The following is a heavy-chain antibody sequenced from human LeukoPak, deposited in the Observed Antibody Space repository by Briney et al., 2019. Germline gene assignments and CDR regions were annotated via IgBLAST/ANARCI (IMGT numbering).Heavy chain of an antibody. CDR2: ISWNSGSI. V-gene: IGHV3-9*01. CDR3: AKAHFPRLYGGNSYYFDY. CDR1: GFTFDDYA. Sequence: GGSLRLSCAASGFTFDDYAMHWVRQAPGKGLEWVSGISWNSGSIGYADSVKGRFTISRDNAKNSLYLQMNSLRAEDTALYYCAKAHFPRLYGGNSYYFDYWGQGTLVTVSS. D-gene: IGHD4-23*01. J-gene: IGHJ4*02.